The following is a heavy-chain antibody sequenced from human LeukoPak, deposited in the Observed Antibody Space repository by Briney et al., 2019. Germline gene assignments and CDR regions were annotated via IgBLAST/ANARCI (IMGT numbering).Heavy chain of an antibody. CDR2: IIPIFGTA. V-gene: IGHV1-69*06. CDR3: ARSSYYYDSSGYYYTNAFDI. Sequence: ASVKVSCKASGGTFSSYAISWVRQAPGQGLEWMGGIIPIFGTANYAQKFQGRVTITADKSTSTAYMELSSLRSEDTAVYYCARSSYYYDSSGYYYTNAFDIWGQGTMVTVSS. J-gene: IGHJ3*02. CDR1: GGTFSSYA. D-gene: IGHD3-22*01.